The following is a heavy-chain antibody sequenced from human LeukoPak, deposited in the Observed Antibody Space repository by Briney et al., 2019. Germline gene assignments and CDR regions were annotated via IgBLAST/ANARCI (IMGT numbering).Heavy chain of an antibody. D-gene: IGHD3-16*01. CDR2: ISGSGGST. V-gene: IGHV3-23*01. Sequence: GGSLRLSCAASGFTFSSYAMSWVRQAPGKGLEGVSAISGSGGSTYYADSVKGRFTISRDNSKNTLYLQMNSLRAEDTAVYYCAKDGDDYVWGSNRPFDYWGQGTLVTVSS. J-gene: IGHJ4*02. CDR1: GFTFSSYA. CDR3: AKDGDDYVWGSNRPFDY.